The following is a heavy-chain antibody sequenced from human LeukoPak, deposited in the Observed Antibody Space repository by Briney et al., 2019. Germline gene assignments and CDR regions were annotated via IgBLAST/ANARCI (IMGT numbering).Heavy chain of an antibody. V-gene: IGHV3-30*02. CDR1: GFTFSTYE. J-gene: IGHJ4*02. D-gene: IGHD3-10*01. CDR3: AKDMDVGGYASGSYFDY. CDR2: IRYDGSNK. Sequence: GGSLRLSCAASGFTFSTYEMKWVGQAQGKGLEGVAFIRYDGSNKFYADSVKGRFTISRDNSKNTLYLQMDSLRAEDTAVYYCAKDMDVGGYASGSYFDYWGQGTLVTVSS.